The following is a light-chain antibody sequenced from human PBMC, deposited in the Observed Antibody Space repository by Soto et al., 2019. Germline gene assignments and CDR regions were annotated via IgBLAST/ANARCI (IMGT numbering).Light chain of an antibody. V-gene: IGLV2-8*01. CDR3: SSYAGSNNFVV. CDR1: SSDVGAYSY. Sequence: QSALTQPPSASGSPGQSVTISCTGTSSDVGAYSYVSWYQQHPGKAPKLMIYEVSKRPSGVPDRFSGSKSGNTASLTVSGLQAEDEADYYCSSYAGSNNFVVFGGGTQLPS. J-gene: IGLJ2*01. CDR2: EVS.